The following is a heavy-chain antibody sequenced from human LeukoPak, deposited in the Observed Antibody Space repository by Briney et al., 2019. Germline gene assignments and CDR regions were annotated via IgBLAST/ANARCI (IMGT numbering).Heavy chain of an antibody. Sequence: SETLSLTCTVSGGSISSYYWSWIRQPAGKGLEWIGRIYTSGSTNYNPSLKSRVTMSVDTSKNQFSLKLSSVTAADTAVYHCARDFRRITMVRGVIGYYYGMDVWGQGTTVTVSS. J-gene: IGHJ6*02. D-gene: IGHD3-10*01. CDR1: GGSISSYY. CDR2: IYTSGST. CDR3: ARDFRRITMVRGVIGYYYGMDV. V-gene: IGHV4-4*07.